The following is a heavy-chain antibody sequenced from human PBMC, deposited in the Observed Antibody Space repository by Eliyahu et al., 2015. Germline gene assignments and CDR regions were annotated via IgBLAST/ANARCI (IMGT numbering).Heavy chain of an antibody. Sequence: EVRLVQSGAEVKKPGESLRISCKGFGYRFSTYWIGWVRQMPGKGLEWMGILYPADXDTRYSPSFQGQVTVSVDKSINTAYLQWSSLKASDTAMYYCARTDSSSYDWNFDLWGRGTLVTVSS. CDR1: GYRFSTYW. J-gene: IGHJ2*01. CDR3: ARTDSSSYDWNFDL. V-gene: IGHV5-51*03. CDR2: LYPADXDT. D-gene: IGHD3-22*01.